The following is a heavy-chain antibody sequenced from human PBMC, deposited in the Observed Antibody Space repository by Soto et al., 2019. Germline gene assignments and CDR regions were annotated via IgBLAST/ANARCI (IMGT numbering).Heavy chain of an antibody. CDR3: ARATRTTVTDF. CDR2: IYYSGST. D-gene: IGHD4-17*01. V-gene: IGHV4-61*01. CDR1: GGSVSSDTYY. J-gene: IGHJ4*02. Sequence: SETLSLTCTVSGGSVSSDTYYWSWIRQPPGKGLEWIGYIYYSGSTNYNPSLRSRVTISFATSKNQFSLKLSSVTAADTAVYYCARATRTTVTDFWGQGTLVTVSS.